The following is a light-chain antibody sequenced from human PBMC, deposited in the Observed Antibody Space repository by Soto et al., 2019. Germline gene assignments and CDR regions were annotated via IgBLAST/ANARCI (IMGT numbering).Light chain of an antibody. CDR1: SSDVGGYNY. CDR3: SSYTTSNTRQIV. CDR2: DVS. Sequence: QSVLTQPASVSGSPGQSITISCTGTSSDVGGYNYVSWYQPHPGKAPKLMIFDVSNRPSGVSNRFSGSKSGNTASLTISGLQPEDEADYYCSSYTTSNTRQIVFGTGTKVNDL. J-gene: IGLJ1*01. V-gene: IGLV2-14*03.